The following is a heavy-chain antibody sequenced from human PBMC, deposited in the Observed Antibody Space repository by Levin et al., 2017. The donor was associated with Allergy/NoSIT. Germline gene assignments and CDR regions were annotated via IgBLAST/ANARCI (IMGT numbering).Heavy chain of an antibody. CDR2: ISIRNIYI. CDR3: ARNQDLYYYVSVPVDR. J-gene: IGHJ5*02. CDR1: GFIFSAYY. D-gene: IGHD3-22*01. Sequence: GGSLRLSCSASGFIFSAYYMSWVRQAPGRGLEWVSYISIRNIYINYADSVQGRFTISRDDAKNRLYLQMNSLRVEDTAVYYCARNQDLYYYVSVPVDRGGQGTLVTVSS. V-gene: IGHV3-11*03.